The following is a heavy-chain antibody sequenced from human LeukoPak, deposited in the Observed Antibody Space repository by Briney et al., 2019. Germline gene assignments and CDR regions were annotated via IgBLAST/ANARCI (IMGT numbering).Heavy chain of an antibody. CDR2: INPNSGDT. V-gene: IGHV1-2*02. J-gene: IGHJ4*02. D-gene: IGHD6-13*01. CDR3: ARTGIEAAILT. Sequence: ASVKVSCKASGYTFTRYYVHWVRQAPGHAREWMGWINPNSGDTNYAQKIHGRVTMTRVTSLGTAHMELSGLTSDDTAVYCCARTGIEAAILTWGQRPLLSVSS. CDR1: GYTFTRYY.